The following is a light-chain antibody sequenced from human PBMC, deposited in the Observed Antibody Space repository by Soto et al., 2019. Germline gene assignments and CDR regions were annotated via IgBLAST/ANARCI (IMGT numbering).Light chain of an antibody. CDR1: QSISSW. CDR2: DAS. V-gene: IGKV1-5*01. Sequence: DRRMTPAPSSRGASVGARDTSACRASQSISSWLAWYQQKPGKAPKLLIYDASSLESGVPSRFSGSGSGTEFTLTISSLQPDDFATYYCQQYSSYWTLAQGTKVDI. CDR3: QQYSSYWT. J-gene: IGKJ1*01.